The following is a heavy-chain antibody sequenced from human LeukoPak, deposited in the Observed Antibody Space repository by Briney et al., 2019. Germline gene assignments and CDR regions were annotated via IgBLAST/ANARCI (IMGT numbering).Heavy chain of an antibody. CDR2: IGSSSGST. V-gene: IGHV3-23*01. D-gene: IGHD1-26*01. J-gene: IGHJ4*02. CDR3: AKDSGATY. Sequence: GGSLRLSCAASGFTFRTYAMSWVRQAPGKGLEWVSSIGSSSGSTYYADSVKGRFTISRDNSKNTLYLQMNSLRAEDTAVYYCAKDSGATYWGQGTLVTVSS. CDR1: GFTFRTYA.